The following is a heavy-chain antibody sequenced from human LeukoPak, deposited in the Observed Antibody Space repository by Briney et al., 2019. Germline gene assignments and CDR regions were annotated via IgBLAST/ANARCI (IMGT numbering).Heavy chain of an antibody. D-gene: IGHD6-13*01. J-gene: IGHJ6*03. CDR3: ARGVIAAAGTAGNYYYYYYMDV. Sequence: ASVKVSCKASGYTFTSYDINWVRQATGQGLEWMGWMNPNSGNTGYAQKFQGRVTITRNTSISTAYMELSSLRSEDTAVYYCARGVIAAAGTAGNYYYYYYMDVWGKGTTVTVSS. CDR1: GYTFTSYD. CDR2: MNPNSGNT. V-gene: IGHV1-8*03.